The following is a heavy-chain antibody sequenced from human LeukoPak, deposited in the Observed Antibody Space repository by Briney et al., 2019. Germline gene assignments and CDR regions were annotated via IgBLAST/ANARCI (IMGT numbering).Heavy chain of an antibody. CDR1: GGSISSSSYY. CDR3: ARALRDIQRGYWFDP. Sequence: PSETLSLTCTVSGGSISSSSYYWGWIRQPPGKGLEWIGSIYYSGSTYYNPSLKSRVTISVDTSKNQFSLKLSSVTAADTAVYYCARALRDIQRGYWFDPWGQGTLVTVSS. J-gene: IGHJ5*02. D-gene: IGHD3-10*01. CDR2: IYYSGST. V-gene: IGHV4-39*07.